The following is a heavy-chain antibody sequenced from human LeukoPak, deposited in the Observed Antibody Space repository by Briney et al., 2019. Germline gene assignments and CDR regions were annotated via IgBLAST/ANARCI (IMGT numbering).Heavy chain of an antibody. V-gene: IGHV3-33*01. Sequence: PGGSLTLSCAASGFTFSSYGMHWLRQAPAKGLAWVAVIWYDGSNKYYADSVKGRFTISRDNSKNTLYLQMNSLRAEDTAVYYCATERDRWYSSGWSGGDYWGQGTLVTVSS. CDR2: IWYDGSNK. J-gene: IGHJ4*02. CDR3: ATERDRWYSSGWSGGDY. CDR1: GFTFSSYG. D-gene: IGHD6-19*01.